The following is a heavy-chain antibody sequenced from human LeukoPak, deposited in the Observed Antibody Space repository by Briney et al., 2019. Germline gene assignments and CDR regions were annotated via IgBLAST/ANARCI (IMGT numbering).Heavy chain of an antibody. Sequence: SETLSLTCTVSGGSISSYYWSWIRQPPGKGPEWIGYIYYSGSTNYNPSLKSRVTISVDTPKNQFSLKLSSVTAADTAVYYCARRGERGYSYFDYWGQGTLVTVSS. D-gene: IGHD5-12*01. CDR3: ARRGERGYSYFDY. CDR1: GGSISSYY. J-gene: IGHJ4*02. CDR2: IYYSGST. V-gene: IGHV4-59*08.